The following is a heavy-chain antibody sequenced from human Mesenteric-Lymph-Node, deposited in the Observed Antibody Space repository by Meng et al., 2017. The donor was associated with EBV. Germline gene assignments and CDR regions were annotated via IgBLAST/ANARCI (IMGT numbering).Heavy chain of an antibody. V-gene: IGHV4-34*01. CDR2: INHSGST. CDR1: GGSFSGYY. CDR3: ARRGKVGAGY. J-gene: IGHJ4*02. D-gene: IGHD1-26*01. Sequence: QVQLKQWGAGLLKPSETLSLPCAVYGGSFSGYYWSWIRQPPGKGLEWIGEINHSGSTNYNPSLKSRVTISVDTSKNQFSLKLSSVTAADTAVYYCARRGKVGAGYWGQGTLVTVSS.